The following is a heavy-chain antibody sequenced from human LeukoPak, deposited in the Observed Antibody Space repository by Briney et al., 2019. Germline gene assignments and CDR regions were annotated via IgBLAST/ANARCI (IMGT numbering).Heavy chain of an antibody. V-gene: IGHV3-23*01. J-gene: IGHJ4*02. CDR3: AKLYTSRWYNDY. D-gene: IGHD6-13*01. CDR1: GFTFSSYA. Sequence: GGSLRLSCAACGFTFSSYAMSWVRQAPGKGLEWVSALSNIGSSTSYADSVKGRFTISRDNSKNTLYLQMNSLRAEDTAVYYCAKLYTSRWYNDYWGQGTLVTVSS. CDR2: LSNIGSST.